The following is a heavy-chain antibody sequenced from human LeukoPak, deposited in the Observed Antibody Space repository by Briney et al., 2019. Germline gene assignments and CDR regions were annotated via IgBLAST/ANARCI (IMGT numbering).Heavy chain of an antibody. CDR3: ARDHDILGAFDI. Sequence: GGSLRLSCAASGFTFSSYAMHWVRQAPGKGLEWVAVISYDGSNKYYADSVKGRFTISRDNSKNTLYLQMNNLRAEDTAVYYCARDHDILGAFDIWGQGTMVTVSS. J-gene: IGHJ3*02. V-gene: IGHV3-30-3*01. CDR1: GFTFSSYA. D-gene: IGHD3-9*01. CDR2: ISYDGSNK.